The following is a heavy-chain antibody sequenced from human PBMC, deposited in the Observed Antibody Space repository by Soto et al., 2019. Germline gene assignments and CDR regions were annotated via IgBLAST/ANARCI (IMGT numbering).Heavy chain of an antibody. CDR1: GGSISSYY. CDR3: ARMSYYYDSRGYYYVFDY. Sequence: PSETLSLTCTVSGGSISSYYWSWIRQPAGKGLEWIGRIYTSGSTNYNPSLKSRVTMSVDTSKNQFSLKLSSVTAADTAVYYCARMSYYYDSRGYYYVFDYWGQGTLVTVSS. V-gene: IGHV4-4*07. CDR2: IYTSGST. J-gene: IGHJ4*02. D-gene: IGHD3-22*01.